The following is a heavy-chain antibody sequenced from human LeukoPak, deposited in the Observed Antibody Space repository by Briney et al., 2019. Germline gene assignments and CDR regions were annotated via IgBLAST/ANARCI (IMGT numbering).Heavy chain of an antibody. CDR3: VRDGHGDYPIDY. CDR2: INHSGST. Sequence: SETLSLTCAAYGGSFSGYYWSWIRQPPGKGLEWIGEINHSGSTNYNPSLKSRVTISVDTSKNQFSLKLSSVTAADTAVYYCVRDGHGDYPIDYWGQGTLVTVSS. J-gene: IGHJ4*02. D-gene: IGHD4-17*01. CDR1: GGSFSGYY. V-gene: IGHV4-34*01.